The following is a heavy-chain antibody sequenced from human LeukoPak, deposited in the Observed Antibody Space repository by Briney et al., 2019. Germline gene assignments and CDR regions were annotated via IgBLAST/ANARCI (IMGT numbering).Heavy chain of an antibody. V-gene: IGHV3-23*01. Sequence: GGSLRLSCVGSGFSFSTYGMTWVRQAPGKGLEWVSSVSSSGETTYYADSVKGRFTISRDNSKSTLYLQMNSLRAEDTAVYYCAKQYTFFDSWGQGTLVTVSS. CDR2: VSSSGETT. CDR3: AKQYTFFDS. D-gene: IGHD5-18*01. CDR1: GFSFSTYG. J-gene: IGHJ4*02.